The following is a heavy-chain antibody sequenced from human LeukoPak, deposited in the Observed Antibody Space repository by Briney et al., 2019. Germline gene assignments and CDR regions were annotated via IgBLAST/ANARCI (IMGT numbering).Heavy chain of an antibody. CDR3: ARGITTVVTLNWFDP. Sequence: PSETLSLTCAVYGVSFSGYYWSWIRQPPGKGLEWIGEINHSGSTNYNPSLKSRVTISVDTSKNQFSLKLSSVAAADTAVYYCARGITTVVTLNWFDPWGQGTLVTVSS. CDR1: GVSFSGYY. CDR2: INHSGST. V-gene: IGHV4-34*01. J-gene: IGHJ5*02. D-gene: IGHD4-23*01.